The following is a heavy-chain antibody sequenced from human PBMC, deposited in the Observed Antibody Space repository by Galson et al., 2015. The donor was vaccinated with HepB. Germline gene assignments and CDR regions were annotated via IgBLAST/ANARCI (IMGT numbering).Heavy chain of an antibody. D-gene: IGHD2/OR15-2a*01. J-gene: IGHJ3*02. CDR2: INPSGGST. CDR1: GYTFTSYY. CDR3: AREPSMRNPHGAFDI. Sequence: SVKVSCKASGYTFTSYYMHWVRQAPGQGLEWMGIINPSGGSTSYAQKFQGRVTMTRDTSTSTVYMELSSLRSEDTAVYYCAREPSMRNPHGAFDIWGQGTMVAVSS. V-gene: IGHV1-46*01.